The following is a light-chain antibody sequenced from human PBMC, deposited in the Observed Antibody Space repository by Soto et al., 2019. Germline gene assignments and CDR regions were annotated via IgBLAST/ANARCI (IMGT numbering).Light chain of an antibody. Sequence: DLQMTQSPSSLSASVGDRVTITCRASQSISSYLNWYQLKPGKAPKLLIYGASSLQSGVPSRFSGSGSGTDFTLTISSLQPEDFATYYCQQSYSTLALTFGGGTKVEIK. J-gene: IGKJ4*01. V-gene: IGKV1-39*01. CDR1: QSISSY. CDR3: QQSYSTLALT. CDR2: GAS.